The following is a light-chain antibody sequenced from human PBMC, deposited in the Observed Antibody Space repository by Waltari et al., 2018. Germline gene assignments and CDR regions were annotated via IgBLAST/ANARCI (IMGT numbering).Light chain of an antibody. CDR1: SRDVGGYNY. Sequence: QSALTQPASVSGSPGQSITISCTGTSRDVGGYNYFSWYQQHPGKAPKLMIYDVSKRPSGVSNRFSGSKSGNTASLTISGLQAEDEADYYCSSYTSSSTLGVFGGGTKLTVL. V-gene: IGLV2-14*01. CDR3: SSYTSSSTLGV. J-gene: IGLJ2*01. CDR2: DVS.